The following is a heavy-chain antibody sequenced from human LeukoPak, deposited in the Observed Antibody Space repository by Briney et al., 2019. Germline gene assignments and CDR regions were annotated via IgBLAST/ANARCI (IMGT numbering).Heavy chain of an antibody. D-gene: IGHD3-10*01. J-gene: IGHJ6*02. CDR2: IYYSGST. CDR3: ARQHASITMVRGVIRV. Sequence: SETLSLTCTVSGGSISSSSYYWGWIRQPPGKGLEWIGSIYYSGSTYYNPSLKSRVTISVDTSKNQFSLKLSSVTAADTAVYYCARQHASITMVRGVIRVWGQGTTVTVSS. V-gene: IGHV4-39*01. CDR1: GGSISSSSYY.